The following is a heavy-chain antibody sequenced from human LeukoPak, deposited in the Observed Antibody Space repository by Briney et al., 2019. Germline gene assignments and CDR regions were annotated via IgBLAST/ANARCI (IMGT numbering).Heavy chain of an antibody. CDR2: IYYSGST. J-gene: IGHJ4*02. CDR1: GGSFSGYY. V-gene: IGHV4-34*01. D-gene: IGHD3-9*01. Sequence: PSETLSLTCAVYGGSFSGYYWSWIRQPPGKGLEWIGSIYYSGSTYYNPSLKSRVTISVDTSKNQFSLKLSSVTAADTAVYYCARHGGNYDILTGSPPDYWGQGTLVTVSS. CDR3: ARHGGNYDILTGSPPDY.